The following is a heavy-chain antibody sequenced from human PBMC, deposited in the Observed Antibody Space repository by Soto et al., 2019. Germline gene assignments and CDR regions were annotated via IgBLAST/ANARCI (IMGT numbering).Heavy chain of an antibody. CDR1: GFTFSSYA. D-gene: IGHD2-15*01. J-gene: IGHJ6*02. CDR2: ISYDGSNK. Sequence: QVQLVESGGGVVQPGRSLRLSCAASGFTFSSYAMHWVRQAPGKGLEWVAVISYDGSNKYYADSVKGRFTLSRENSKNTLYLQMNSLRAEDTAVYYCARSKLVAAKLKGGMAVWGQGTTVTVSS. CDR3: ARSKLVAAKLKGGMAV. V-gene: IGHV3-30-3*01.